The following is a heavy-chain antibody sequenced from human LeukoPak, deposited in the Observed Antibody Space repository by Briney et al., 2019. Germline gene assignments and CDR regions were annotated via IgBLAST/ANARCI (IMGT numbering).Heavy chain of an antibody. CDR3: ASPGSYGFMSFDY. D-gene: IGHD5-18*01. J-gene: IGHJ4*02. CDR2: VNHSGST. Sequence: PSETLSLTCTVSGGSISSGSYYWSWIRQPPGKGLEWIGEVNHSGSTNYNPSLKSRVTISVDTSKNQFSLKLSSVTATDTAVYYCASPGSYGFMSFDYWGQGTLVTVSS. CDR1: GGSISSGSYY. V-gene: IGHV4-39*07.